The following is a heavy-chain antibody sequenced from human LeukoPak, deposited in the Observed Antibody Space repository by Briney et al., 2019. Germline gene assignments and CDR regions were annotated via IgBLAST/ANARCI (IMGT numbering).Heavy chain of an antibody. D-gene: IGHD3-22*01. CDR1: GFTFSSYA. CDR2: VSGNGGRM. Sequence: GGSLRLSCEASGFTFSSYAMSWVRQAPGKGLEWVSAVSGNGGRMYYADSVKGRFTISRDNSRNTLYLQMNSLRAEDTAVYYCAKHHYYDSSGYFDTGYFGLWGRGTLVTVSS. CDR3: AKHHYYDSSGYFDTGYFGL. J-gene: IGHJ2*01. V-gene: IGHV3-23*01.